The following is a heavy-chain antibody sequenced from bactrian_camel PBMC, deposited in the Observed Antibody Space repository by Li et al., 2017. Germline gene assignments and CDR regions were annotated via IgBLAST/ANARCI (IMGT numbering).Heavy chain of an antibody. V-gene: IGHV3S53*01. J-gene: IGHJ4*01. CDR1: QNTDFVRC. CDR3: AGGRADSWACDDLSTYDR. Sequence: QVQLVESGGDSVQAGGSLTLSCDISQNTDFVRCLSWFRQAPGKEREGVAALNIDGKTTYADSVKGRFTISQDSAKNTLYLQMDSLNPEDTGMYYCAGGRADSWACDDLSTYDRWGQGTQVTVS. CDR2: LNIDGKT. D-gene: IGHD5*01.